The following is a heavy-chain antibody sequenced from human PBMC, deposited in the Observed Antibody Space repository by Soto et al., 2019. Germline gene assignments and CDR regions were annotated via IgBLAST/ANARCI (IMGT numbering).Heavy chain of an antibody. CDR3: ARVGEYYDFWSGSNWFDP. Sequence: SGPTLVNPTETLTLTCTVSGFSLSNARMGVSWIRQPPGKALEWLAHIFSNDEKSYSTSLKSRLTISKDTSKSQVVLTMTNMDPVDTATYYCARVGEYYDFWSGSNWFDPWGQGTLVTVSS. D-gene: IGHD3-3*01. CDR2: IFSNDEK. CDR1: GFSLSNARMG. J-gene: IGHJ5*02. V-gene: IGHV2-26*01.